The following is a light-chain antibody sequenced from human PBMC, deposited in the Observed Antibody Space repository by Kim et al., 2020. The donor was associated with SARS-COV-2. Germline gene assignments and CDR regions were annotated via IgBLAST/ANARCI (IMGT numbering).Light chain of an antibody. CDR1: SSDVGGYKD. CDR2: EVT. V-gene: IGLV2-8*01. J-gene: IGLJ3*02. CDR3: SSYAGSDNWV. Sequence: QSALTQPPYASGSPGQSVTISCTGTSSDVGGYKDVSWYQHHPGKAPKLMIYEVTKRPSGVPDRFSGSKSGNTASLTVSGIQAEDEADYYCSSYAGSDNWVFGGGTKLTVL.